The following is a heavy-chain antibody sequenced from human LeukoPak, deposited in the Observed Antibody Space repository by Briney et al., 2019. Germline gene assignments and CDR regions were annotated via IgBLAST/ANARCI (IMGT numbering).Heavy chain of an antibody. Sequence: PGGSLRLSCAASGFTFSNYAINWVRQAPGKGLEWVMCISGGGGNRYYADSVKGRFTISRDSSKYTLFLLRNRLRLEDAAVYSCAKAPVTYCRAAYCCPFDYWGQGTLVTVSS. CDR3: AKAPVTYCRAAYCCPFDY. J-gene: IGHJ4*02. D-gene: IGHD2-15*01. CDR2: ISGGGGNR. CDR1: GFTFSNYA. V-gene: IGHV3-23*01.